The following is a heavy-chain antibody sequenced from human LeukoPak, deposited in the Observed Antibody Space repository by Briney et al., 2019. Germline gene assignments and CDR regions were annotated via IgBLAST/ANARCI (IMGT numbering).Heavy chain of an antibody. J-gene: IGHJ4*02. CDR2: ISGSGGST. Sequence: PGGSLRPSCAASGFTFSSYAMSWVRQAPGKGLEWVSAISGSGGSTYYADSVKGRFTISRDNSKNTLYLQMNSLGAEDTAVYYCAKSLFLWFGEFSYRPFDYWGQGTLVTVSS. D-gene: IGHD3-10*01. CDR1: GFTFSSYA. V-gene: IGHV3-23*01. CDR3: AKSLFLWFGEFSYRPFDY.